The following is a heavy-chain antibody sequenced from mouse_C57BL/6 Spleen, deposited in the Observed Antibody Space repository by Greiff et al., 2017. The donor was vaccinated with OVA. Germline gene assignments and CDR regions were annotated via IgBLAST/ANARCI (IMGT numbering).Heavy chain of an antibody. D-gene: IGHD1-1*01. CDR3: ASGSSYLYWYFDV. J-gene: IGHJ1*03. CDR1: GYTFTDYN. CDR2: INPNNGGT. Sequence: VQLQQSGPELVKPGASVKMSCKASGYTFTDYNMHWVKQSHGKSLEWIGYINPNNGGTSYNQKFKGKATLTVNKSSSTAYMELRSLTSEDSAVYYCASGSSYLYWYFDVWGTGTTVTVSS. V-gene: IGHV1-22*01.